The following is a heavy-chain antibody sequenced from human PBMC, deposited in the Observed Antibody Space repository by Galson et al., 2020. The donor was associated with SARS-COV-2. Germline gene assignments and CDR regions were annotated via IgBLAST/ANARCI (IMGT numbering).Heavy chain of an antibody. CDR2: LSGICDST. J-gene: IGHJ6*02. CDR1: GFTFSSYA. CDR3: AKDLVVRGVIRSDGMDV. Sequence: GEFLKISCAASGFTFSSYAMSWVRQAPGKGLEWVSALSGICDSTYYADSVKGRFTISRDNSKNTLYLQMNSLRAEDTAVYYCAKDLVVRGVIRSDGMDVWGQGTTVTVSS. D-gene: IGHD3-10*01. V-gene: IGHV3-23*01.